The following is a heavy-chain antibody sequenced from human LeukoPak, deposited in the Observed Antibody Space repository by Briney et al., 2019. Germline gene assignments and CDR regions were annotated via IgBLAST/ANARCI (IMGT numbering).Heavy chain of an antibody. D-gene: IGHD3-16*01. CDR2: IYYSEST. Sequence: SETLSLTCTVSGGSISSYYWSWIRQPPGKGLEWIGYIYYSESTNYKPSLKSRVTISVDTSKNQFSLKLSSVTAADTAVYYCARETSQKGAHYMDVWGKGTTVTISS. V-gene: IGHV4-59*01. CDR1: GGSISSYY. CDR3: ARETSQKGAHYMDV. J-gene: IGHJ6*03.